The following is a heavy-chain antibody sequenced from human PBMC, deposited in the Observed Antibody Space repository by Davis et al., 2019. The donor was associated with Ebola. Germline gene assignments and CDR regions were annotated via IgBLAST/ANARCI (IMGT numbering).Heavy chain of an antibody. CDR1: GGSFSGYY. CDR2: INHSGST. CDR3: AREVLMVYDDTDYYYGMDV. D-gene: IGHD2-8*01. J-gene: IGHJ6*02. V-gene: IGHV4-34*01. Sequence: SETLSLTCAVYGGSFSGYYWSWIRQPPGKGLEWIGEINHSGSTNYNPSLKSRVTISVDTSKNQFSLKLSSVTAADTAVYYCAREVLMVYDDTDYYYGMDVWGQGTMVTVSS.